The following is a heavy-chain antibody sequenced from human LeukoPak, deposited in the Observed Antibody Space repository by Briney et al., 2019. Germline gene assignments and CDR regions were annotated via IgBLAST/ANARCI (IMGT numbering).Heavy chain of an antibody. CDR2: MNPNSGNT. D-gene: IGHD6-6*01. CDR1: GYTFTSYD. CDR3: ARITIRAKSCSSLGLGY. Sequence: ASVKVSCKASGYTFTSYDINWVRQATGQGLEWMGWMNPNSGNTGYAQKFQGRVTMTRNTSISTAYMELSSLRSEDTAVYYCARITIRAKSCSSLGLGYWGQGTLVTVSS. V-gene: IGHV1-8*01. J-gene: IGHJ4*02.